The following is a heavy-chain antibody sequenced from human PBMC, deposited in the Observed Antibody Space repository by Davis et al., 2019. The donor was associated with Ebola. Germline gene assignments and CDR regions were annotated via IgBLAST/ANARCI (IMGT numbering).Heavy chain of an antibody. V-gene: IGHV3-30-3*01. Sequence: GESLKISCAASGFTFSSYAMHWVRQAPGKGLEWVAVISYDGSNKYYADSVKGRFTISRDNSKNTLYLQMNSLRAEDTAVYYCARVVRGWVRGLDYWGQGTLVTVSS. CDR1: GFTFSSYA. J-gene: IGHJ4*02. D-gene: IGHD6-19*01. CDR3: ARVVRGWVRGLDY. CDR2: ISYDGSNK.